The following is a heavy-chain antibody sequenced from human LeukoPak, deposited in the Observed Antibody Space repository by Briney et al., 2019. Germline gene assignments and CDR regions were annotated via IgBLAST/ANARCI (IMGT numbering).Heavy chain of an antibody. CDR1: GFTFGSYA. D-gene: IGHD6-13*01. J-gene: IGHJ5*02. CDR2: IGASGDNT. V-gene: IGHV3-23*01. Sequence: GGSLRLSCAASGFTFGSYAMTWVRQAPGEGLGWVSSIGASGDNTYYADSVKGRFAISRDNSKDTLYLQMNSLRAEDTAIYYCAKSAAATTAWFDPWGQGTLVTVSS. CDR3: AKSAAATTAWFDP.